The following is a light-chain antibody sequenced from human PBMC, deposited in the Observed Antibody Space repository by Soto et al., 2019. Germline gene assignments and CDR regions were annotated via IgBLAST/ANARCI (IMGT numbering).Light chain of an antibody. J-gene: IGKJ4*01. Sequence: DIQMTQSASSLPASVGDTVTISCQASQDISKYLNWFQQKPGKAPKLLIYDVFNVETGGTSRFSGRGSGTDFTLIISNLQPEDFATYSCQQYDQLPITFGGGTKV. CDR3: QQYDQLPIT. CDR1: QDISKY. V-gene: IGKV1-33*01. CDR2: DVF.